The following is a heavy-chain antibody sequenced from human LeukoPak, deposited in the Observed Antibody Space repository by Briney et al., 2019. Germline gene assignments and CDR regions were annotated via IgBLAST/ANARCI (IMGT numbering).Heavy chain of an antibody. CDR3: AKEGCSTSCYNGIDY. CDR1: GFTVSGNY. CDR2: IYSGGYT. Sequence: GGSLRLSCAASGFTVSGNYMNWVRQAPGKGLEWVSVIYSGGYTYYTDSVKGRFTISRDNSKNTLYLQMNSLRAEDTAVYYCAKEGCSTSCYNGIDYWGQGTLVTVSS. J-gene: IGHJ4*02. V-gene: IGHV3-66*01. D-gene: IGHD2-2*02.